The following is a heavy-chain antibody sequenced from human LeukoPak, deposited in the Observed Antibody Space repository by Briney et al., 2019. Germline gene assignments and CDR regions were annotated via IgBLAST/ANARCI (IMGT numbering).Heavy chain of an antibody. Sequence: SETLSLTCAVYGGSFSGYYWSWIGQPPGKGLEWIGEINHSGSTNYDPSLKSRVTISVDTSKNQFSLKLSSVTAADTAVYYCARGQTFYGMDVWGKGTTVTVSS. CDR1: GGSFSGYY. V-gene: IGHV4-34*01. CDR3: ARGQTFYGMDV. CDR2: INHSGST. J-gene: IGHJ6*04.